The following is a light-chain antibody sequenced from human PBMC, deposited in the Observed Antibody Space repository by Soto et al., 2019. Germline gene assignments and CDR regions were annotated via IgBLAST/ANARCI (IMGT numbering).Light chain of an antibody. J-gene: IGKJ1*01. Sequence: DIQMTQSTSTLSASVVDTVTLTFRASQTISGWLAWYQQRPGKAPNLLIFDASTLESGVPSRFSGSGSGTTFTLTISSLQPDDFATYYCQHYNSYSEAFGQGTKVDI. V-gene: IGKV1-5*01. CDR1: QTISGW. CDR2: DAS. CDR3: QHYNSYSEA.